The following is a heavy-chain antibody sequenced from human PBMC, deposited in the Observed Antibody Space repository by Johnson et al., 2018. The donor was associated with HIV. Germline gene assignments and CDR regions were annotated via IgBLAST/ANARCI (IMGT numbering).Heavy chain of an antibody. CDR1: GFTFSSYA. Sequence: QVQLVESGGGVVQPGRSLRLSCAASGFTFSSYAMHWVRQAPGKGLEWVAVISYDGSDKYYADSMKGRFTISRDNSKNTLYLQMSSMRPEDTAVYYCARERGYYGNPAFDIWGQGTMVTVAS. J-gene: IGHJ3*02. CDR2: ISYDGSDK. D-gene: IGHD4-11*01. CDR3: ARERGYYGNPAFDI. V-gene: IGHV3-30*04.